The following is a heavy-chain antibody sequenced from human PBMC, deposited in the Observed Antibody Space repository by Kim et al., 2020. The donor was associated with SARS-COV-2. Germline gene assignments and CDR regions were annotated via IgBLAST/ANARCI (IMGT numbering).Heavy chain of an antibody. Sequence: GGSLRLSCAASGFTFSSYAMSWVRQAPGKGLEWVSAISGSGGSTYYADSVKGRFTISRDNSKNTLYLQMNSLRAEDTAVYYCAKDGGVYSSSAGFDYWGQGTLVTVSS. CDR3: AKDGGVYSSSAGFDY. CDR2: ISGSGGST. CDR1: GFTFSSYA. J-gene: IGHJ4*02. D-gene: IGHD6-6*01. V-gene: IGHV3-23*01.